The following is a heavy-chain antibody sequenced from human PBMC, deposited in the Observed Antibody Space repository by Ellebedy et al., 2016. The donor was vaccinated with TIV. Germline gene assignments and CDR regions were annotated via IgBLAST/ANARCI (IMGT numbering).Heavy chain of an antibody. CDR1: GYIFNNFW. J-gene: IGHJ6*02. CDR2: IYPGDSDI. D-gene: IGHD4-23*01. V-gene: IGHV5-51*01. Sequence: GESLKISCQATGYIFNNFWIGWVRQMPGKGLEWMGIIYPGDSDIRYSPSFEGQVTISADKSLTTAYLQWGSLKASDTAMYYCARPMGGNYYYGMDVWGQGTTVTVSS. CDR3: ARPMGGNYYYGMDV.